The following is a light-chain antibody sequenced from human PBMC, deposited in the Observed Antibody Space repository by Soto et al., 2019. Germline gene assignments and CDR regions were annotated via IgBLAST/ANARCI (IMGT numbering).Light chain of an antibody. CDR1: QCFXSY. J-gene: IGKJ5*01. V-gene: IGKV3-11*02. CDR2: GPF. Sequence: TQSASALSVSPGERATLSCRASQCFXSYFVWDEPKPGQAPRLLSSGPFNRATGIPARFSGSGSGRDFTLTISSLEPEDSARYYCQQRNIGPPGTFGHGTRLDIK. CDR3: QQRNIGPPGT.